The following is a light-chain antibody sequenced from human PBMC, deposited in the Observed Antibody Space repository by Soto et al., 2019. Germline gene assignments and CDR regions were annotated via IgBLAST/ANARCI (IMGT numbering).Light chain of an antibody. CDR1: QGIGNY. CDR2: HAS. Sequence: DIQLTQSTSSLSASVGARVTITCRASQGIGNYLAWYQQRPGKVPNILIYHASTLQSGVPSRFSGSGSGTDFTLTISSLQPEDVATYYCQKYYSAAFTFGPGTKVDI. J-gene: IGKJ3*01. V-gene: IGKV1-27*01. CDR3: QKYYSAAFT.